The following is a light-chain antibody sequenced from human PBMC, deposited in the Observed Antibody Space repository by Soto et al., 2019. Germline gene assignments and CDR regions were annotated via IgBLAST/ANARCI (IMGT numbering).Light chain of an antibody. J-gene: IGLJ1*01. V-gene: IGLV2-14*01. Sequence: QSVLTQPASVSGSPGQSITISCTGTSSDVGGYGYVSWYQQHPGKAPKLMIYEVSNRPSGVSNRFSGSKSGNTASLTISGLQAGDEADYYCSSYTSGSTYVFGTGTKLTVL. CDR3: SSYTSGSTYV. CDR1: SSDVGGYGY. CDR2: EVS.